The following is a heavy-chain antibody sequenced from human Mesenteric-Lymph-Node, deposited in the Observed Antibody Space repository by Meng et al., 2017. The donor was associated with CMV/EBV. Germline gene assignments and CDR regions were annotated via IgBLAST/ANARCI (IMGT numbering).Heavy chain of an antibody. V-gene: IGHV5-51*01. CDR2: IYPGDSDT. J-gene: IGHJ4*02. Sequence: KGAGYRFGSYWIGWVRQMPGKGLEWMGIIYPGDSDTRYSPSFQGQVTISADKSISTAYLQWSSLKASDTAMYYCARHVGVAAAGKDYWGQGTLVTVSS. D-gene: IGHD6-13*01. CDR1: GYRFGSYW. CDR3: ARHVGVAAAGKDY.